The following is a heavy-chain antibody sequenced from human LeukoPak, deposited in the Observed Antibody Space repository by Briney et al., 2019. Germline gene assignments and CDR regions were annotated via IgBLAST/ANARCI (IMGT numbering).Heavy chain of an antibody. CDR2: INHSGST. CDR3: AGGTGTNYYYGMDV. Sequence: SETLSLTCAVYGGSFSGFYWNWIRQPPGKGLEWIGEINHSGSTNYNPSLKSRVTISVDTSKNQFSLRLSSVTAADTAVYYCAGGTGTNYYYGMDVWGQGTTVTVSS. J-gene: IGHJ6*02. CDR1: GGSFSGFY. D-gene: IGHD1/OR15-1a*01. V-gene: IGHV4-34*01.